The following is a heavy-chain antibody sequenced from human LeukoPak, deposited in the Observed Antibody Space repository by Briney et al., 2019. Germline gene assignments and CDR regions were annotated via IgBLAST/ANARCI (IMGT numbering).Heavy chain of an antibody. Sequence: GGSLRLSCAASGFTFSSYAMHWVRQAPGKGLEWVAVISYDGSNKYYADSVKGRFTISRDNSKNTLYLQMNSLRAEDTAVYYCARINGWSQIVVVRVNAFDIWGQGTMVTVSS. J-gene: IGHJ3*02. CDR2: ISYDGSNK. CDR1: GFTFSSYA. V-gene: IGHV3-30-3*01. D-gene: IGHD3-22*01. CDR3: ARINGWSQIVVVRVNAFDI.